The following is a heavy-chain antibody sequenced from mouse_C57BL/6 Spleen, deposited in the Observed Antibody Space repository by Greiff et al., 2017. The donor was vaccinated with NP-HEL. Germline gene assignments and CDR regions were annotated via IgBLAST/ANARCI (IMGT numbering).Heavy chain of an antibody. J-gene: IGHJ3*01. CDR2: INPGSGGT. D-gene: IGHD2-4*01. CDR1: GYAFTNYL. Sequence: VQLQQSGAELVRPGTSVKVSCKASGYAFTNYLIEWVKQRPGQGLEWIGVINPGSGGTNYNEKFKGKATLTADKSSSTAYMQLSSLTSEDSAVYFCARNDYGAGFAYWGQGTLVTVSA. CDR3: ARNDYGAGFAY. V-gene: IGHV1-54*01.